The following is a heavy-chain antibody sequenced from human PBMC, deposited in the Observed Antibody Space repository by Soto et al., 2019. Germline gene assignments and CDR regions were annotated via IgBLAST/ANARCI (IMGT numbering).Heavy chain of an antibody. D-gene: IGHD3-10*01. CDR2: IYHSGST. J-gene: IGHJ4*02. CDR3: ARYYYGSGSYFTSFDY. CDR1: GGSISSSNW. V-gene: IGHV4-4*02. Sequence: SETLSLTCAVSGGSISSSNWWSWVRQPPGKGLEWIGEIYHSGSTNYNPPLKSRVTIPVDKSKNQFSLKLSSVTAADTAVYYCARYYYGSGSYFTSFDYWGQGTLVTVSS.